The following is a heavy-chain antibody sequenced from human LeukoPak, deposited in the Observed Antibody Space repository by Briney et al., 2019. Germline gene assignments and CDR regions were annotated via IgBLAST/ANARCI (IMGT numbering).Heavy chain of an antibody. CDR2: IKEDGSDK. J-gene: IGHJ2*01. V-gene: IGHV3-7*04. CDR3: ARVHWYFDF. CDR1: GFGFSSYW. Sequence: PGGSLRLPCAASGFGFSSYWMSWVRQAPGKGLEWVAHIKEDGSDKNHVDSVKGRFTISRDNAKNSLYLQMNSLRLEDTAVYYCARVHWYFDFWGRGTQVIVSS.